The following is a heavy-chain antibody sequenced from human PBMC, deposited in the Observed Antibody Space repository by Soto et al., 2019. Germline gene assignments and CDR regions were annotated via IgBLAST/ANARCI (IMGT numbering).Heavy chain of an antibody. V-gene: IGHV1-24*01. D-gene: IGHD3-10*01. Sequence: ASVKVSCKASGYIFTNYAMHWVRQAPGQRLEWMGGFDPEDGETIYAQKFQGRVTMTEDTSTDTAYMELSSLRSEDTAVYYCATDLRFGDYNWFDPWGQGTLVTVSS. CDR2: FDPEDGET. CDR1: GYIFTNYA. CDR3: ATDLRFGDYNWFDP. J-gene: IGHJ5*02.